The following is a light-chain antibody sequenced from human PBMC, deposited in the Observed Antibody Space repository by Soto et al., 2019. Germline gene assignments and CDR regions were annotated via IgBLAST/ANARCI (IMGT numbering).Light chain of an antibody. CDR3: SSYTRGSTLV. V-gene: IGLV2-14*01. Sequence: QSALTQPASVSGSPGQSITISCTGTSSDVGGYNYVSWYQQHPDKAPKLMIYEVSNRPSGVSNRFSGSKSGNTAPLTISGLQSEDEGNYYCSSYTRGSTLVFGGGTKVTVL. CDR1: SSDVGGYNY. J-gene: IGLJ3*02. CDR2: EVS.